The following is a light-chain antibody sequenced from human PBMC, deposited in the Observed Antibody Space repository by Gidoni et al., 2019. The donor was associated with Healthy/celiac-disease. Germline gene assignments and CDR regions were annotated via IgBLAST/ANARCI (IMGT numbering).Light chain of an antibody. CDR2: AAS. Sequence: DIQMSQSPSSLSASVGDRVTITCQASQGISNYLNWYQQKPGKAPKLLIYAASNLETGVPSRFSGSGSGTDFTFTISSLQPEDIATYYCQQYDSIPITFGQGTRLEIK. J-gene: IGKJ5*01. CDR3: QQYDSIPIT. CDR1: QGISNY. V-gene: IGKV1-33*01.